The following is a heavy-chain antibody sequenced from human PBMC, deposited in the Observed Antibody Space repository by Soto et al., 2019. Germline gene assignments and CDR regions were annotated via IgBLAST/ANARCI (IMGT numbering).Heavy chain of an antibody. J-gene: IGHJ6*02. Sequence: SVKVSCKASGGTFSSYAISWVRQAPGQGLEWMGGIIPIFGTANYAQKFQGRVTITADESTSTAYMELSSLRSEDTAVYYCARGGGYDRPKTYYYGLDVWGQGTTVTVSS. V-gene: IGHV1-69*13. CDR2: IIPIFGTA. D-gene: IGHD5-12*01. CDR1: GGTFSSYA. CDR3: ARGGGYDRPKTYYYGLDV.